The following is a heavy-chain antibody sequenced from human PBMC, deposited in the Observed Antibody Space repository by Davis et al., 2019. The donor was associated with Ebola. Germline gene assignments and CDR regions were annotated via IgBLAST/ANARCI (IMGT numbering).Heavy chain of an antibody. J-gene: IGHJ4*01. Sequence: SETLSLTCAVSGGSISSGGYSWSWIRQPPGKGLEWIGYIYHSGSTYYNPSLKSRVTISVDRSKNQFSLKLSSVTAADTAVYYCARTTIVGATPFDYWGQGTLVTVSS. CDR2: IYHSGST. D-gene: IGHD1-26*01. V-gene: IGHV4-30-2*01. CDR3: ARTTIVGATPFDY. CDR1: GGSISSGGYS.